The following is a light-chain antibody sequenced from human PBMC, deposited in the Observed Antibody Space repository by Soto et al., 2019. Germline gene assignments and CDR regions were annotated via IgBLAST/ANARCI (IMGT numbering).Light chain of an antibody. Sequence: DIQMTQSPSSLSASVGNLVTITCQASQDIATYLNWYQQKPGKAPNLLIYDASNLETRVPSRFSGGGAGTHFTFTISNRQPEDIATYNCQQYDNLPPTWTFGQGTKVEIE. CDR1: QDIATY. V-gene: IGKV1-33*01. J-gene: IGKJ1*01. CDR2: DAS. CDR3: QQYDNLPPTWT.